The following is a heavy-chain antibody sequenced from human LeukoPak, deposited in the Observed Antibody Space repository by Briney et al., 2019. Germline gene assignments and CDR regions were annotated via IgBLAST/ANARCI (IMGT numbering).Heavy chain of an antibody. CDR1: GFPFIDYP. Sequence: GGSLRLSCAASGFPFIDYPMNWVRQAPGKGLEWISYIGISSGNTKYADSVKGRFTISRDFAKNSLYLQMNSLRVEDTAVYYCARDHNYAFDNWGQGTLVTVSS. D-gene: IGHD1-1*01. CDR2: IGISSGNT. V-gene: IGHV3-11*06. J-gene: IGHJ4*02. CDR3: ARDHNYAFDN.